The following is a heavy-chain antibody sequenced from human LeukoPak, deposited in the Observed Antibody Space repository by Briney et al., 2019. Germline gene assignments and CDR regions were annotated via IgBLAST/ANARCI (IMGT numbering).Heavy chain of an antibody. CDR1: GFTFSSYE. J-gene: IGHJ5*02. CDR2: ISSSGSTI. V-gene: IGHV3-48*03. CDR3: ASFWGYCSSTSCYSWFDP. Sequence: PGGSLRLSCSASGFTFSSYEMNWVRQAPGKGLEGVSYISSSGSTIYYADSVRGRFTISRDNAKNSLYLQMNSLRAEDTAVYYCASFWGYCSSTSCYSWFDPWGEGTLVTVSS. D-gene: IGHD2-2*01.